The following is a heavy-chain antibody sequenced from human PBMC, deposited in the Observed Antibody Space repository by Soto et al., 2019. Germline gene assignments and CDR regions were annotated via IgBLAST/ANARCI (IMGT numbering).Heavy chain of an antibody. V-gene: IGHV1-18*01. CDR1: GYTFTNYA. D-gene: IGHD6-13*01. CDR2: VNTYNGNP. J-gene: IGHJ4*02. Sequence: ASVKVSCKASGYTFTNYAIRWVRQAPGRGLEWMGWVNTYNGNPNYAQIFQGRVTMTTDTSTGTAYMELRSLKSDDSAIYYCARDSQYSTSWQRFDSCGQGTLVTVSS. CDR3: ARDSQYSTSWQRFDS.